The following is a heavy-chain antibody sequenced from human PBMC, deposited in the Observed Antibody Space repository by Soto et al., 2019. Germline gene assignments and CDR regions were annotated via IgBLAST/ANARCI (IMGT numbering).Heavy chain of an antibody. CDR1: GFTFSSYG. J-gene: IGHJ4*02. CDR3: AKDPKNLHYDFWSGYIPPDY. CDR2: ISYDGSNK. Sequence: QVQLVESGGGVVQPGRSLRLSCAASGFTFSSYGMHWVRQAPGKGLEWVAVISYDGSNKYYADSVKGRFTISRDNSKNTLYLQINSLRAEDTAVYYCAKDPKNLHYDFWSGYIPPDYWGQGTLVTVSS. V-gene: IGHV3-30*18. D-gene: IGHD3-3*01.